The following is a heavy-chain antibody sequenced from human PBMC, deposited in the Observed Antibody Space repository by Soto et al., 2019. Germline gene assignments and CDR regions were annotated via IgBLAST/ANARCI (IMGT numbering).Heavy chain of an antibody. J-gene: IGHJ6*02. CDR2: IIPMFGIA. CDR3: ARGVVVGATTNYYYGMDV. Sequence: QVQLVQSGAEVKKPGSSVKVSCKASGGTFSNYAISWVRQAPGQGLEWMGGIIPMFGIANYAQKFQGRVTITADESTSTAYMELSRLRSEDTAMYYCARGVVVGATTNYYYGMDVWGHGPTVTVSS. CDR1: GGTFSNYA. D-gene: IGHD1-26*01. V-gene: IGHV1-69*12.